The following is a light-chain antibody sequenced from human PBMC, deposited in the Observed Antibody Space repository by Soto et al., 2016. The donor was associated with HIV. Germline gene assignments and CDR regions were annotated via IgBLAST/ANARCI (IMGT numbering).Light chain of an antibody. V-gene: IGLV3-21*03. Sequence: SYELTQTPSVSVAPGKTATITCGGNNIGTKSVHWYQQKSGQAPVLVVYDDRDRPSGIPERFSGSNSGNTATLIISRVEAGDEADYYCQVWDNSDHYVFGTGTKVSVL. J-gene: IGLJ1*01. CDR1: NIGTKS. CDR3: QVWDNSDHYV. CDR2: DDR.